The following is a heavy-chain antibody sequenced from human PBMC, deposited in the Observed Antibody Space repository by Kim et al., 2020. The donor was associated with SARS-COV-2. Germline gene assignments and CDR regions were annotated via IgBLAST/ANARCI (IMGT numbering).Heavy chain of an antibody. Sequence: GGSLRLSCAASGFTFSNAWMSWVRQAPGKGLEWVGRIKSKTDGGTTDYAAPVKGRFTISRDDSKNTLYLQMNSLKTEDTAVYYCTTLPHTGAAGRDYYYGMDVWGQGTTVTVSS. D-gene: IGHD3-10*01. CDR1: GFTFSNAW. CDR2: IKSKTDGGTT. V-gene: IGHV3-15*01. J-gene: IGHJ6*02. CDR3: TTLPHTGAAGRDYYYGMDV.